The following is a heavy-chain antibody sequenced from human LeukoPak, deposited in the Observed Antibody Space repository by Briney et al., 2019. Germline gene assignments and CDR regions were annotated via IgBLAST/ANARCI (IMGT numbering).Heavy chain of an antibody. J-gene: IGHJ4*02. CDR1: RFTFPNYA. D-gene: IGHD2-15*01. V-gene: IGHV3-23*01. CDR3: AKDQRGYCSGGSCYPSTY. Sequence: PGGSLRLSCAASRFTFPNYAMSWVRQAPGKGLQWVSYISGYGASTFYADSVKGRFTISRDNSKNTLYLQMNSLRAEDTAVYYCAKDQRGYCSGGSCYPSTYWGQGTLVTVSS. CDR2: ISGYGAST.